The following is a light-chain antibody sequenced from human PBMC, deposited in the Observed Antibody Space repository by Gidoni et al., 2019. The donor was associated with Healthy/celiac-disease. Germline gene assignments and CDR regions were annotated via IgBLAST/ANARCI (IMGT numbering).Light chain of an antibody. CDR3: QQSYSTPWT. J-gene: IGKJ1*01. CDR1: QSISSY. V-gene: IGKV1-39*01. Sequence: DIHRTQSPSSLSASVGDRVTITCRASQSISSYLNWYQQKPGKAPKLLIYAASSLQSGVPSRFSGSGSGTDFTLTISSLQPEDFATYYCQQSYSTPWTFGQGTKVELK. CDR2: AAS.